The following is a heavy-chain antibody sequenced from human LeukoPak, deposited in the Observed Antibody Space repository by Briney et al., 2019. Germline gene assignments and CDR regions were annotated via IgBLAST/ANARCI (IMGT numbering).Heavy chain of an antibody. J-gene: IGHJ3*02. D-gene: IGHD6-19*01. CDR1: GFTFSSYA. Sequence: PGGSLRLSCAASGFTFSSYAMSWVRQAPGKGLEWVGFIRSKAYGGTTEYAASVKGRFTISRDDSISIAYLQMNSLKTEDTAVYYCTTYSSGWYTGAFDIWGQGTMVTVSS. V-gene: IGHV3-49*04. CDR2: IRSKAYGGTT. CDR3: TTYSSGWYTGAFDI.